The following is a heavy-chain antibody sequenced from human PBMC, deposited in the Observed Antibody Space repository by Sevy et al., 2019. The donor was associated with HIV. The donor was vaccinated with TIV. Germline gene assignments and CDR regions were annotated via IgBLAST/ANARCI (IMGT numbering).Heavy chain of an antibody. V-gene: IGHV4-4*02. Sequence: SETLSLTCVVSGDSISSSTWWSWVRQPPGKGLEWIGEIHHSGSTNYNPSLKSRVTISVDKSKNQFSLKLTSATAADTAEYYCARRRYNSPYYFEYWGQGTLVTVSS. CDR1: GDSISSSTW. CDR3: ARRRYNSPYYFEY. D-gene: IGHD3-9*01. J-gene: IGHJ4*02. CDR2: IHHSGST.